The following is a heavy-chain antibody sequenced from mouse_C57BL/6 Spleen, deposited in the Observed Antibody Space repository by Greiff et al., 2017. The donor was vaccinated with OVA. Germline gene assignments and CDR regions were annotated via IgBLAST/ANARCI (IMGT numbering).Heavy chain of an antibody. V-gene: IGHV1-55*01. J-gene: IGHJ3*01. Sequence: QVQLQQPGAELVKPGASVKMSCKASGYTFTSYWITWVKQRPGQGLEWIGDIYPGSGSTNYNEKFKSKATLTVDTSSSTAYMQLSSLTSEDSAVYYCARGRYDYDLAWFAYWGQGTLVTVSA. D-gene: IGHD2-4*01. CDR3: ARGRYDYDLAWFAY. CDR1: GYTFTSYW. CDR2: IYPGSGST.